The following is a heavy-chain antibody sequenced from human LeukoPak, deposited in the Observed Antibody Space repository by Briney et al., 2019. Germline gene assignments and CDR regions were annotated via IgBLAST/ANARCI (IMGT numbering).Heavy chain of an antibody. V-gene: IGHV1-18*01. CDR3: VRGRKLYSSGWYVEDDY. Sequence: ASVNDSCKPSGYTFISYGISWVRQAPGQGLECMGWISAYNGNTNYAQKFQGRVTMTTDTSTSTAYMELGSLKFDDTAVYYCVRGRKLYSSGWYVEDDYWGQGTLVTVSS. J-gene: IGHJ4*02. CDR2: ISAYNGNT. CDR1: GYTFISYG. D-gene: IGHD6-19*01.